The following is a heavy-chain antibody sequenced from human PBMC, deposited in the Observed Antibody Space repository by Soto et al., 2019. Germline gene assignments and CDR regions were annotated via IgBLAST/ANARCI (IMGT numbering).Heavy chain of an antibody. V-gene: IGHV3-11*01. Sequence: GGSLRLSCAASGFTFSTYYMTWIRQAPGKGLEWVAYISGGGSNKDYADSVKGRFTISRDNAKNSLYLQMNSLRMEDTAVYYCARPATDDYFVVGTAPDYYGMDVWGQGTTVTVSS. D-gene: IGHD3-10*02. CDR1: GFTFSTYY. CDR3: ARPATDDYFVVGTAPDYYGMDV. CDR2: ISGGGSNK. J-gene: IGHJ6*02.